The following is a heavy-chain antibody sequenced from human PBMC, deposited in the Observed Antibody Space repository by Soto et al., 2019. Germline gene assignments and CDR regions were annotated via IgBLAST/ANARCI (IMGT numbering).Heavy chain of an antibody. D-gene: IGHD5-12*01. Sequence: SETLSLTCTVSGGSINTFYWSWVRQPAGKGLEWIGRIFSSGSTSFNPSLESRVAMSVDTSKNHFSLNLSSVTAADMAVYYCAREGSYSAYNFTHGIQLWSFDFWGQGALVTVSS. CDR3: AREGSYSAYNFTHGIQLWSFDF. CDR2: IFSSGST. J-gene: IGHJ4*02. V-gene: IGHV4-4*07. CDR1: GGSINTFY.